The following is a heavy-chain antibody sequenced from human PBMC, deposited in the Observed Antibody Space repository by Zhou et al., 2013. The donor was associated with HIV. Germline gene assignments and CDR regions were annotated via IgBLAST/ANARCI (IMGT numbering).Heavy chain of an antibody. J-gene: IGHJ4*02. Sequence: QGQLVQSGAEVKKPGASVKVSCKASGYTFTSYAISWVRQAPGQGLEWMGGIIPIFGTENYAQKFQGRVTITTDESTSTAFMELSSLRSEDTAVYYCARNLEMAIITPSYYFDYWGQGTLVTVSS. CDR1: GYTFTSYA. V-gene: IGHV1-69*05. D-gene: IGHD3-10*01. CDR2: IIPIFGTE. CDR3: ARNLEMAIITPSYYFDY.